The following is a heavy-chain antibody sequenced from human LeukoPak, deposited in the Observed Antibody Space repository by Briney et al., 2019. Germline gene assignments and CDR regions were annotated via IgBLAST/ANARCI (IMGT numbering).Heavy chain of an antibody. D-gene: IGHD1-7*01. CDR1: GYTFTVTGYY. V-gene: IGHV1-2*02. J-gene: IGHJ3*02. CDR2: INPNSGGT. Sequence: GASVKVSCKVSGYTFTVTGYYIHWVRRAPGQGLEWMGWINPNSGGTNYAQRFLGRITMTRDTSISTAYMELSSLRSDDTALYYCARVPHRGTIVELPGTILDAFDIWSQGTMVTVSS. CDR3: ARVPHRGTIVELPGTILDAFDI.